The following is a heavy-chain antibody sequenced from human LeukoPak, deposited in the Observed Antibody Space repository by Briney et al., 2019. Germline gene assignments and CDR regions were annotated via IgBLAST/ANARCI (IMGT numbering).Heavy chain of an antibody. D-gene: IGHD6-19*01. J-gene: IGHJ4*02. CDR1: GGSIGSYY. Sequence: SETLSLTCTVSGGSIGSYYWSWIRQPAGKGLEWIGRIYTSGSTNYNPSPKSRVTMSVDTSKNQFSLKLSSVTAADTAVYYCARDPGYSSGWYGGDYFDYWGQGTLVTVSS. V-gene: IGHV4-4*07. CDR2: IYTSGST. CDR3: ARDPGYSSGWYGGDYFDY.